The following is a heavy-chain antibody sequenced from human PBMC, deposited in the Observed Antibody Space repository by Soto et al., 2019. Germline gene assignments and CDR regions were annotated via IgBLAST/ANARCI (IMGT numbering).Heavy chain of an antibody. CDR3: ARDNSFYYYDSSGYSHPDAFDI. Sequence: ASVNVSCTGSGSTYTIDGSSWGRQDPGQGLEWMGWISAYNGNTNYAQKLQGRVTMTTDTSTSTAYMELRSLRSDDTAVYYCARDNSFYYYDSSGYSHPDAFDIWGQGTFVNVS. J-gene: IGHJ3*02. CDR1: GSTYTIDG. CDR2: ISAYNGNT. D-gene: IGHD3-22*01. V-gene: IGHV1-18*01.